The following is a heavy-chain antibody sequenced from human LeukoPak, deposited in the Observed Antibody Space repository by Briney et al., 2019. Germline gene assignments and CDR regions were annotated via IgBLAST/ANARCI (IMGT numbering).Heavy chain of an antibody. V-gene: IGHV3-53*01. CDR1: GFIVTNNY. D-gene: IGHD5-24*01. Sequence: GGSLRLSCAVSGFIVTNNYMSWVRQAPGKGVDWFSVFYVGGATYYADSVKGRFTISRHNSENTLYLQMKSLRAEDTAVYYCARGDGYNFFDYWGQGTLVTVSS. CDR2: FYVGGAT. J-gene: IGHJ4*02. CDR3: ARGDGYNFFDY.